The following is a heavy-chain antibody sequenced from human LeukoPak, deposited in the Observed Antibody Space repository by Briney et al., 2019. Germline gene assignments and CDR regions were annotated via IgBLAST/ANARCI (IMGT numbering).Heavy chain of an antibody. CDR2: INHSGST. Sequence: SETLSLTCAVYGGSFSGYYWSWIRQPPGKGPEWIGEINHSGSTNYNPSLKSRVTISVDTSKNQFSLKLSSVTAADTAVYYCARGKRGYSSSWYSTYYFDYWGQGTLVTVSS. CDR1: GGSFSGYY. CDR3: ARGKRGYSSSWYSTYYFDY. D-gene: IGHD6-13*01. J-gene: IGHJ4*02. V-gene: IGHV4-34*01.